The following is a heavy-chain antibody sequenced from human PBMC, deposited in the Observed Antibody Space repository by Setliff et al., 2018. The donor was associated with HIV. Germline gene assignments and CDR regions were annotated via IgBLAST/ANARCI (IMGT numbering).Heavy chain of an antibody. CDR1: GVSISSYY. J-gene: IGHJ5*02. D-gene: IGHD2-15*01. Sequence: SSETLSLTCSVSGVSISSYYWSWIRQPPGKGLEWIGEINHSGSTNYNPSLKSRVTMSIDTSKNQFSLSLTSVTGADTAVYYCARGGASSKYLDPWGQGTPVTVSS. CDR2: INHSGST. CDR3: ARGGASSKYLDP. V-gene: IGHV4-34*01.